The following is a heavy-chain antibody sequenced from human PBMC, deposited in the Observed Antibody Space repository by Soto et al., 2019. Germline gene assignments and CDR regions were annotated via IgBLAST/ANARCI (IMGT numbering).Heavy chain of an antibody. Sequence: GGSLRLSCASSGFTFSDYGIHWVRQAPGKGLEWVGMISYDGSQIYYADSVKGRFTIARDNSKKTVYLQMNSMRAEDTAVYYCAKRLAEVGESYFDYWGQGTVVTVSS. J-gene: IGHJ4*02. CDR3: AKRLAEVGESYFDY. V-gene: IGHV3-30*18. CDR1: GFTFSDYG. D-gene: IGHD3-10*01. CDR2: ISYDGSQI.